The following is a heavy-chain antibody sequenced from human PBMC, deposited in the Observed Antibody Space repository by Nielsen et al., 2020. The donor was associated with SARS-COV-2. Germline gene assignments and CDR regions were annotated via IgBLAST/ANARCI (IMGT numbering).Heavy chain of an antibody. CDR2: ISGSGGST. CDR3: AKLFKQLVRGWFDP. J-gene: IGHJ5*02. V-gene: IGHV3-23*01. D-gene: IGHD6-6*01. Sequence: WIRQPPEKGLEWVSAISGSGGSTYYADSVKGQFTISRDNSKNTLYLQMNSLRAEDTAVYYCAKLFKQLVRGWFDPWGQGTLVTVSS.